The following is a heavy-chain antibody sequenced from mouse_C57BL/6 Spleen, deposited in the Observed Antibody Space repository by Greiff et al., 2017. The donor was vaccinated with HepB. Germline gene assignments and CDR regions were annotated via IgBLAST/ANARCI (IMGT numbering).Heavy chain of an antibody. CDR1: GYSFTSYY. J-gene: IGHJ1*03. V-gene: IGHV1-66*01. Sequence: QVQLQQSGPELVKPGASVKISCKASGYSFTSYYIHWVKQRPGQGLEWIGWIYPGSGNTKYNEKFKGKATLTADTSSSTAYMQLSSLTSEDSAVYYCARGGDYDEGYFDVWGTGTTVTVSS. D-gene: IGHD2-4*01. CDR3: ARGGDYDEGYFDV. CDR2: IYPGSGNT.